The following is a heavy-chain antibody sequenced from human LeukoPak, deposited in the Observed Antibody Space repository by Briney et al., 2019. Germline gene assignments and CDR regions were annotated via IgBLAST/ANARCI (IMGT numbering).Heavy chain of an antibody. D-gene: IGHD1-26*01. CDR1: GGSISSGSYY. CDR3: ARGVGSSESNWFDP. Sequence: SETLSLTCTVSGGSISSGSYYWSWIRQSAGKGLEWIGRIYSSGSTNYNPSLKSRLSMSVDTSKNQFSLKLTSVTAADTAMYYRARGVGSSESNWFDPWGQGTLATVSS. V-gene: IGHV4-61*02. CDR2: IYSSGST. J-gene: IGHJ5*02.